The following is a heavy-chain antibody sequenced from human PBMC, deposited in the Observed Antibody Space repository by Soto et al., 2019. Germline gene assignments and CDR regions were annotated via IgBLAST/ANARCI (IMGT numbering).Heavy chain of an antibody. CDR1: GFTFSSYA. Sequence: GGSLRLSCAASGFTFSSYAMSWVRQAPGKGLEWVSAISGSGGSTYYADSVKGRFTISRDNSKNTLYLQMNSLRAEDTAVYYCAAPKREYSSSSWYFDLWGRGTLVTVSS. CDR2: ISGSGGST. CDR3: AAPKREYSSSSWYFDL. V-gene: IGHV3-23*01. D-gene: IGHD6-6*01. J-gene: IGHJ2*01.